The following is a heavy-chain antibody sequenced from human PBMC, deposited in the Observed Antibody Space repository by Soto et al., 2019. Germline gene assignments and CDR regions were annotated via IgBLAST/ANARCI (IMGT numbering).Heavy chain of an antibody. J-gene: IGHJ4*02. CDR3: AHFYDSSGDTGY. Sequence: QITLKESGPTLVKPTQTLTLTCTFSGFSLSTSGVGVGWIRQPPGKALEWLALIYWDDDKRYSPSLKSRLTIPKDASQNQVVLTMTNMEPVDTATYYCAHFYDSSGDTGYWGPGTLVTVSS. V-gene: IGHV2-5*02. CDR1: GFSLSTSGVG. CDR2: IYWDDDK. D-gene: IGHD3-22*01.